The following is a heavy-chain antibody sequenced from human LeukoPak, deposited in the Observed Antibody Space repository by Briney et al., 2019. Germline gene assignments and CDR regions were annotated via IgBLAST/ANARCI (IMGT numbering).Heavy chain of an antibody. D-gene: IGHD3-9*01. CDR1: GGTFSSYA. CDR3: ARHYDILTGFENY. CDR2: IIPILGIA. Sequence: SVKVSCKASGGTFSSYAISWVRQAPGQGLEWMGRIIPILGIANYAQKFQGRVTITADKSTSTAYMELSSLRSEDTAVYYCARHYDILTGFENYWGQGTLVTVSS. J-gene: IGHJ4*02. V-gene: IGHV1-69*04.